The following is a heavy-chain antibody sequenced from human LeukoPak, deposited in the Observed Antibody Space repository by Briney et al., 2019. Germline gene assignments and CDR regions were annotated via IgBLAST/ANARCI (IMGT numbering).Heavy chain of an antibody. J-gene: IGHJ6*02. Sequence: GASVKVSCKASGYTFTGYYMHWVRQPPGQGLEWMGIINPSGGSTSYAQKFQGSVTMTRDTFTSTVYMELSSLRSEDTAVYYCARSRAFYGDYEFNTYYYYGMDVWGQGTTVTVSS. CDR3: ARSRAFYGDYEFNTYYYYGMDV. D-gene: IGHD4-17*01. V-gene: IGHV1-46*01. CDR2: INPSGGST. CDR1: GYTFTGYY.